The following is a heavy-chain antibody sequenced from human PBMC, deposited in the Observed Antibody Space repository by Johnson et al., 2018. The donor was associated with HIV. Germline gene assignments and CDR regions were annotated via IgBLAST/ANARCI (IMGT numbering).Heavy chain of an antibody. CDR3: TTDEGISGSYSRTPRQDAFDI. CDR1: GFTFRSYG. V-gene: IGHV3-30*03. CDR2: ISYDGRSE. Sequence: QVQVVESGGGLVQPGGSLRLSCAASGFTFRSYGMHWVRQAPGKGLAWVAVISYDGRSEFYADSVKGRFSISKDSSQNMVYLQMNSLKTEDTAVYYCTTDEGISGSYSRTPRQDAFDIWGQGTMVTVAS. J-gene: IGHJ3*02. D-gene: IGHD1-26*01.